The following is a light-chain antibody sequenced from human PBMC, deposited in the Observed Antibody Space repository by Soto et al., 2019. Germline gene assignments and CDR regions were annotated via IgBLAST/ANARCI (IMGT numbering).Light chain of an antibody. J-gene: IGLJ2*01. CDR3: SSYTSSSTLVV. CDR1: SSDVGGYNY. CDR2: DVS. V-gene: IGLV2-14*01. Sequence: QSALTQPASVSGSPGQSITISCTGTSSDVGGYNYVSWYQQHPGKAPKLMIYDVSNRPSGVSNRFSGSKSGNTASLTISGLKAEDEADYYCSSYTSSSTLVVFGGGTNLTVL.